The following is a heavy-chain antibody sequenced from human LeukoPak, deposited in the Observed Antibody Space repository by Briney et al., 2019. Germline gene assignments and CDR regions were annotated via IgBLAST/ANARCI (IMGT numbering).Heavy chain of an antibody. CDR3: ARDTVVVVAATPGNWFDP. D-gene: IGHD2-15*01. CDR2: INPNSGGT. V-gene: IGHV1-2*02. J-gene: IGHJ5*02. Sequence: GASVKVSCKASGYTFTSYDINWVRQATGQGLEWMGWINPNSGGTNYAQKFQGRVTMTRDTSISTAYMELSRLRSDDTAVYYCARDTVVVVAATPGNWFDPWGQGTLVTVSS. CDR1: GYTFTSYD.